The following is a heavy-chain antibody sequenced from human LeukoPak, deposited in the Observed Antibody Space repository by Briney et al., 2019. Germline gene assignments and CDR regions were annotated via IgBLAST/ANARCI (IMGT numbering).Heavy chain of an antibody. Sequence: GVSLRLSCAASGFTFSSYWMHGVRQAPGKGLVWVSRINSDGSSTSYADSVKGRFTISRDNAKNTLYLQMNSLRAEDTAVYYCARDYDSSAPYDHWGQGTLVTVSS. V-gene: IGHV3-74*01. J-gene: IGHJ4*02. CDR3: ARDYDSSAPYDH. CDR1: GFTFSSYW. D-gene: IGHD3-22*01. CDR2: INSDGSST.